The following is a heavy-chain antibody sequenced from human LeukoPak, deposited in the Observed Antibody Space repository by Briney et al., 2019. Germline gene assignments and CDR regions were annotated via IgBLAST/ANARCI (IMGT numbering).Heavy chain of an antibody. CDR3: ARWDALVVNGGDSKLGNFDY. Sequence: ASVKVSCKASGYTFTSYYMHWVRQAPGQGLEWMGIINPSGGSTSYAQKFQGRVTMTRDTSTSTVYMELSSLRSEDTAVYYCARWDALVVNGGDSKLGNFDYWGQGTLVTVSS. CDR2: INPSGGST. CDR1: GYTFTSYY. D-gene: IGHD2-21*02. J-gene: IGHJ4*02. V-gene: IGHV1-46*01.